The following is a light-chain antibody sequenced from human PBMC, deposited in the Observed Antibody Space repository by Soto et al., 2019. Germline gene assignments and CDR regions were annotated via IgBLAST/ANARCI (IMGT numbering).Light chain of an antibody. CDR3: HHYNNWPPWT. Sequence: IEMTQSPATLSVSPGERATLSCRASESVSSNLAWYQRRPGQAPRLLIYGASTRATGIPARFSGSGSGTEFTLNISSLQSEDVAVYYCHHYNNWPPWTFGQGTKVEIK. CDR2: GAS. V-gene: IGKV3-15*01. CDR1: ESVSSN. J-gene: IGKJ1*01.